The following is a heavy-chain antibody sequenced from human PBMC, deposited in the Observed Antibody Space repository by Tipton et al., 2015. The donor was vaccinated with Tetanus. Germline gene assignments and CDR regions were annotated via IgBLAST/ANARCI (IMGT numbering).Heavy chain of an antibody. J-gene: IGHJ5*02. Sequence: QVQLVQSGAEVKKPGASVKVSCKASGYTFTHSGVNWVRQAPGQGLEWMGWISPFNENVNYAEKFQGRLTMTTDRSTATVYMDLRSLRSDDTAVYYCARGRGRGPHEYFEHWGQGTLVTVSS. CDR3: ARGRGRGPHEYFEH. CDR2: ISPFNENV. V-gene: IGHV1-18*01. D-gene: IGHD6-6*01. CDR1: GYTFTHSG.